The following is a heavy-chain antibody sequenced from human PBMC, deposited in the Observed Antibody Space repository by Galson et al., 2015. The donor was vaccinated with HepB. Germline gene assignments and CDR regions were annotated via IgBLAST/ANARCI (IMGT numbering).Heavy chain of an antibody. V-gene: IGHV1-46*04. Sequence: SVKVSCKASGYTFTNYYLHWVRQAPGQGLEWMGIINPRGFSTNYAQNLQGRVTMTRDTSTRTVYMELRSLRSEDTAVYYCARGGSENDSFYYFDYWGQGTLVTVSS. CDR1: GYTFTNYY. D-gene: IGHD1-1*01. CDR2: INPRGFST. CDR3: ARGGSENDSFYYFDY. J-gene: IGHJ4*02.